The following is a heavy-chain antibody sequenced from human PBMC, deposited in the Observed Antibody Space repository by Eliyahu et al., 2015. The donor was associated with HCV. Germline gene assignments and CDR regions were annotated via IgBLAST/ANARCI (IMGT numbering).Heavy chain of an antibody. J-gene: IGHJ4*02. CDR1: GFTFSDYY. CDR3: ARGYGTVLRYFDY. V-gene: IGHV3-11*01. D-gene: IGHD3-9*01. CDR2: ISSGGGTX. Sequence: QVQLVESGGGLVKPGGSLRLSCAASGFTFSDYYMNWXRQAPGKGLEWVSHISSGGGTXYYADSVKGRFTVSRDNAKNSLFLQMNSLRAEDTAVYYCARGYGTVLRYFDYWGQGTLVTVSS.